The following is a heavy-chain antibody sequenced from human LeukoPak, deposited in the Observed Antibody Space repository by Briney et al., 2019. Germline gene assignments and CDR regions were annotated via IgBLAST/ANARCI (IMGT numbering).Heavy chain of an antibody. CDR1: GGSISSYY. J-gene: IGHJ6*03. V-gene: IGHV4-59*01. CDR2: IYYSGST. D-gene: IGHD2-15*01. Sequence: SETLSLTCTVSGGSISSYYWSWIRQPPGKGLEWIGYIYYSGSTNYNPSLKSRVTISVDTSKNQFSLKLSSVTAADTAVYYCARGDRGVYYYMDVWGKGTTVTVSS. CDR3: ARGDRGVYYYMDV.